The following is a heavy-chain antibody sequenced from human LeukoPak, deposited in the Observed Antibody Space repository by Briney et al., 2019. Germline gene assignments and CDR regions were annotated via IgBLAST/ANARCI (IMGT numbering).Heavy chain of an antibody. J-gene: IGHJ6*02. V-gene: IGHV3-9*01. CDR3: AKDTYNGSYFSTWGMDV. CDR2: ISWNSGSI. Sequence: GGSLRLSCAASGFTFDDYAMHWVRQAPGKGLEWVSGISWNSGSIGYADSVKGRFTISRDNAKNSLYLQMNSLRAEDTALYYCAKDTYNGSYFSTWGMDVWGQGTTVTVSS. CDR1: GFTFDDYA. D-gene: IGHD1-26*01.